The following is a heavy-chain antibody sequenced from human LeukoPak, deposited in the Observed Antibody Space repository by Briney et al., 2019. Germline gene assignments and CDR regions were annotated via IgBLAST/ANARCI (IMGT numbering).Heavy chain of an antibody. Sequence: ASVKVSCKASGHTFTTYYVHLVQQAPGQGLEWMGVINPSGDGTNYPQRFQGRVTLTRDTSTSTVYMELTSLRSEDTAMYYCAKETPNTGWFDPWGQGTLVTVSS. V-gene: IGHV1-46*01. D-gene: IGHD1-14*01. CDR1: GHTFTTYY. J-gene: IGHJ5*02. CDR3: AKETPNTGWFDP. CDR2: INPSGDGT.